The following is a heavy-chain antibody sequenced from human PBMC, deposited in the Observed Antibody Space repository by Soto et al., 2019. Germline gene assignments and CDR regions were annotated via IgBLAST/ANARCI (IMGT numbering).Heavy chain of an antibody. CDR3: AKGSITMTVVVISPLRFDY. V-gene: IGHV3-23*01. D-gene: IGHD3-22*01. CDR2: ISGSGGST. J-gene: IGHJ4*02. Sequence: EVQLLETGGGLVQPGGSLRLSCAASGFTFSSYAMSWVRQAPGKGLEWVSAISGSGGSTYYADSVKGRFTISRDNSKNTLYLQMNSLRAEDTAVYYCAKGSITMTVVVISPLRFDYWGQGTLVTVSS. CDR1: GFTFSSYA.